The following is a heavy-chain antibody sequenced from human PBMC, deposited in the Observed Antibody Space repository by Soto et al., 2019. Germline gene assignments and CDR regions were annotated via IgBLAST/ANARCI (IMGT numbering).Heavy chain of an antibody. J-gene: IGHJ6*02. Sequence: QVQLVQSGAEVKKPGASVKVSCKASGYTFTSYYMHWVRQAPGQGLEWMGIINPSGGSTSYAQKFQGRVTMTRDTSTSTVYMELSSLRSEDTAVYYCAREWMIVVVITSFSGLSGMDVWGQGTTVTVSS. V-gene: IGHV1-46*01. CDR2: INPSGGST. D-gene: IGHD3-22*01. CDR3: AREWMIVVVITSFSGLSGMDV. CDR1: GYTFTSYY.